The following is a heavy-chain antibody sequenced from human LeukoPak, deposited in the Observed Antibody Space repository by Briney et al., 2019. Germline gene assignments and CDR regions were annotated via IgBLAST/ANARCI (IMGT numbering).Heavy chain of an antibody. D-gene: IGHD3-10*01. CDR2: IYHSGST. V-gene: IGHV4-38-2*02. CDR1: GYSISSGYY. CDR3: ARVVFGRQTWFDP. J-gene: IGHJ5*02. Sequence: SETLSLTCTVSGYSISSGYYWGWIRQPPGKGLEWIGSIYHSGSTYYNPSLKSRVTISVDTSKNQFSLKLSSVTAADTAVYYCARVVFGRQTWFDPWGQGTLVTVSS.